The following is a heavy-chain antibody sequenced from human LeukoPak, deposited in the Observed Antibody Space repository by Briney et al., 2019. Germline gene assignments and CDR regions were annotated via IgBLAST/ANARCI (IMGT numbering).Heavy chain of an antibody. CDR2: ISWNSGSI. D-gene: IGHD2-15*01. Sequence: GRSLRLSCAASGFTFDDHAMHWVRQAPGKGLEWVSGISWNSGSIDYADSVKGRFTISRDNAKNSLYLQMNSLRPEDTALYYCAKDRYCTGGRCWPQKYGTDVWGQGTTVTVSS. CDR3: AKDRYCTGGRCWPQKYGTDV. CDR1: GFTFDDHA. J-gene: IGHJ6*02. V-gene: IGHV3-9*01.